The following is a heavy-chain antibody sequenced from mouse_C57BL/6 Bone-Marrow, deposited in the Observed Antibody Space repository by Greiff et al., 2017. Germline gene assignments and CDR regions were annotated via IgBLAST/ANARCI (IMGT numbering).Heavy chain of an antibody. CDR1: GFSFTSYA. Sequence: VKLVESGPGLVAPSQSLSITCTVSGFSFTSYAISWVRQPPGKGLEWLGVIWTGGGTNYNSALKSRLSISKDNSKSQVFLKMNSLQTDDTARYYGARNLNYYGSSPHYDAMDFWGQGTSVTVSS. CDR2: IWTGGGT. CDR3: ARNLNYYGSSPHYDAMDF. V-gene: IGHV2-9-1*01. J-gene: IGHJ4*01. D-gene: IGHD1-1*01.